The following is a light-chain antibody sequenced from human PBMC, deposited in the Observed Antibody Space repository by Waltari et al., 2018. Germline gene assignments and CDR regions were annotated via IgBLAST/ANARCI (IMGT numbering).Light chain of an antibody. Sequence: QSVLTQPPSASGAPGQRVTIPCSGSESNIGRNVVNWYQQLPGKAPKLLIYRRDRRPSGVPVRFSGSKSDSSASLAIDGLHSEDEADYYCASWDDSLNGHWVFGGGTKVTVL. V-gene: IGLV1-44*01. J-gene: IGLJ3*02. CDR2: RRD. CDR1: ESNIGRNV. CDR3: ASWDDSLNGHWV.